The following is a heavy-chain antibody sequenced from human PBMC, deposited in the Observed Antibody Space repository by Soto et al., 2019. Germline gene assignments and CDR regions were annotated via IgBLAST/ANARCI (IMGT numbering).Heavy chain of an antibody. Sequence: EGQLLESGGGLVQPGGSLRLSCVASTFTFKLYAMTWVRQAPGKGLEWVSGISGSGGSTYYTDSVKGRFTISRDNSKNTLYLQMNSLRVEDTAVYYCAKGIARILVVAGNGMYVWGQGTTVTVSS. J-gene: IGHJ6*02. CDR1: TFTFKLYA. CDR3: AKGIARILVVAGNGMYV. CDR2: ISGSGGST. D-gene: IGHD3-22*01. V-gene: IGHV3-23*01.